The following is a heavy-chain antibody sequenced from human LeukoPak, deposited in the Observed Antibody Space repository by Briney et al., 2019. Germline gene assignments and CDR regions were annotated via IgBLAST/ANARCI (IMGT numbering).Heavy chain of an antibody. D-gene: IGHD2-2*01. V-gene: IGHV4-59*01. CDR1: GGSISDYY. J-gene: IGHJ3*02. CDR3: AGATSREAFDI. CDR2: VHYSGST. Sequence: PSQTLSLTCTVSGGSISDYYWSWIRQPPGKGLEWIGYVHYSGSTNYTPSLKSRVTLSINTSKNQFSLRLSPVTAADTAVYYCAGATSREAFDIWGQGTMVTVSS.